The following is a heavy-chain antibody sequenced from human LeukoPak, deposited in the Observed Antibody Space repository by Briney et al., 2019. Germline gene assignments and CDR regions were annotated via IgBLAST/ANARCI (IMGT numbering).Heavy chain of an antibody. D-gene: IGHD3-22*01. V-gene: IGHV4-39*07. J-gene: IGHJ4*02. CDR3: ARGPSRRAVTITTRRANYYFDY. CDR1: GGSISSSSYY. Sequence: PSETLSLTCTVSGGSISSSSYYWGWIRQPPGKGLEWIASIYYSGSTYYNPSLKSRVIISVDTSKNQFSLKLNSVTAADTAVYYCARGPSRRAVTITTRRANYYFDYWGQGTLVTVSS. CDR2: IYYSGST.